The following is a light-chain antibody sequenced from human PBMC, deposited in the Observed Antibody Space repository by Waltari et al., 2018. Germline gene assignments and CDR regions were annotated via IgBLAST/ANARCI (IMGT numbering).Light chain of an antibody. J-gene: IGKJ2*01. CDR3: QEYFASPYT. CDR1: QNVDYNY. V-gene: IGKV3-20*01. Sequence: EIVLTQSPGTLSLSPGERATLSCRASQNVDYNYLAWYQQKPGRAPRLLIYGASTRATGIPARFSGRGSGTDFTLTISRLEPEDFAVYYCQEYFASPYTFGQGTKL. CDR2: GAS.